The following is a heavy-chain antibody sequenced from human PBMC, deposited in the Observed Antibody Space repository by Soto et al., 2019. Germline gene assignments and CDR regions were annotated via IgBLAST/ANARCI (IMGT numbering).Heavy chain of an antibody. CDR3: ARLSEIFDYGDYGGFDY. CDR2: INHSGST. D-gene: IGHD4-17*01. CDR1: GGSFSGYY. J-gene: IGHJ4*02. V-gene: IGHV4-34*01. Sequence: QVQLQQWGAGLLKPSETLSLTCAVYGGSFSGYYWSWIRQPPGKGLEWIGEINHSGSTNYNPSLKSRVTISVDTSKNQFSLKLSSVTAADTAVYYCARLSEIFDYGDYGGFDYWGQGTLVTVSS.